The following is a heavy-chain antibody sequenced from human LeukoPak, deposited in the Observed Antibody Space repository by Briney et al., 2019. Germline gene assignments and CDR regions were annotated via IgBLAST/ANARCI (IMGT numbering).Heavy chain of an antibody. D-gene: IGHD6-19*01. CDR3: AKSVAGTFYYSYGMDV. V-gene: IGHV3-30*18. J-gene: IGHJ6*02. Sequence: PGGSLRLSCAASGFTFSSYSMNWVRQAPGKGLEWVAVISYDGSNKYYADSVKGRFTISRDNSENTLYLQMNSLRAEDTALYYCAKSVAGTFYYSYGMDVWGQGTTVTVSS. CDR1: GFTFSSYS. CDR2: ISYDGSNK.